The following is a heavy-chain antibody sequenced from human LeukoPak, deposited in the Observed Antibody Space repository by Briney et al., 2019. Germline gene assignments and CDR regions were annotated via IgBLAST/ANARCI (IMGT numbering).Heavy chain of an antibody. CDR3: SXGXXXXLWRGXGYSYXYMDV. V-gene: IGHV1-8*03. CDR2: MNPNSGNI. CDR1: GYTFTNYD. J-gene: IGHJ6*03. D-gene: IGHD3-3*01. Sequence: ASVKVSCKASGYTFTNYDINWVRRATGQGLEYMGWMNPNSGNIGFAQRFQGRVTITRNTSISTAYMEMSGLRSDDTAVDCCSXGXXXXLWRGXGYSYXYMDVWXKGTTVTVSS.